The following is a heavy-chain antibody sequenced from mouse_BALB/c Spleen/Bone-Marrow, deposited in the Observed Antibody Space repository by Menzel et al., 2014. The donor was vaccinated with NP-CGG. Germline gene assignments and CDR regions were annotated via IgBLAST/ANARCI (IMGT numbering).Heavy chain of an antibody. CDR1: GFTFTDYY. Sequence: EVQLQESGGGLVQPGGSLRLSCATSGFTFTDYYMNWVRQPPGKALEWLGFIRNKANGYTTEYSSLVKIRFSSSRANSKNILYLKINALQVDDSATYCCTREKGRVFFDYWGQGTPLTVSS. CDR2: IRNKANGYTT. V-gene: IGHV7-3*02. CDR3: TREKGRVFFDY. J-gene: IGHJ2*01.